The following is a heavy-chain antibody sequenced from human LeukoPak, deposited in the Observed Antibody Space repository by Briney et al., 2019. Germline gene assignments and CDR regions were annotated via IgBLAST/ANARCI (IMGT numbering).Heavy chain of an antibody. CDR1: GFTFSNFH. D-gene: IGHD4-23*01. J-gene: IGHJ4*02. Sequence: GGSLRLSCAASGFTFSNFHLHWLAQAPGKGLVGWSYISDGSSTIYYAASVRGRFTSSRDNAKNSLYLQINSLRDEDTAVYYCARETVGLDYWGQGTLVTVSS. CDR2: ISDGSSTI. CDR3: ARETVGLDY. V-gene: IGHV3-48*02.